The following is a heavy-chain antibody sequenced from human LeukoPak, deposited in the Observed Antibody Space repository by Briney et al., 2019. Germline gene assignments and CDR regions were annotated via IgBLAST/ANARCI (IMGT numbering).Heavy chain of an antibody. CDR1: GFTFDDYA. CDR2: ISWNSGSM. V-gene: IGHV3-9*01. D-gene: IGHD3-10*01. CDR3: AKEDGSGAFDI. J-gene: IGHJ3*02. Sequence: TGGSLRLSCVASGFTFDDYAMHWVRQAPGKGLEWVSGISWNSGSMGYADSVKGRFTISRDSAKNSLYLQMNSLRAEDTALYYCAKEDGSGAFDIWGQGTMVTVSS.